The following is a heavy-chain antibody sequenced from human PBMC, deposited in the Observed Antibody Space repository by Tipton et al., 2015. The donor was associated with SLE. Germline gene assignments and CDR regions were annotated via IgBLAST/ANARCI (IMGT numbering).Heavy chain of an antibody. CDR3: ARGRWYFDL. CDR2: IHATGSA. Sequence: TLSLTCTVSGGSINSGDYYWSWIRQPAGMGLEWIGRIHATGSANYNPSLRSRVTISVDSSKNQFSLKLSSVTAADTSMYYCARGRWYFDLWGRGTLVTVSS. J-gene: IGHJ2*01. V-gene: IGHV4-61*02. CDR1: GGSINSGDYY.